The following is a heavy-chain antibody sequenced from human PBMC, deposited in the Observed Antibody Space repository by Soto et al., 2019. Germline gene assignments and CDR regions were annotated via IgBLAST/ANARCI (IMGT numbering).Heavy chain of an antibody. CDR2: IIPILGIA. CDR1: GGTFSSYT. J-gene: IGHJ4*02. D-gene: IGHD6-19*01. Sequence: QVQLVQSGAEVKKPGSSVKVSCKASGGTFSSYTISWVRQAPGQGLEWMGRIIPILGIANYAQKFQGRVTITADKSTSTAYMELRSLRSEDTAVYYCARDSSSGWYGRIDYWGQGTLVTVSS. V-gene: IGHV1-69*08. CDR3: ARDSSSGWYGRIDY.